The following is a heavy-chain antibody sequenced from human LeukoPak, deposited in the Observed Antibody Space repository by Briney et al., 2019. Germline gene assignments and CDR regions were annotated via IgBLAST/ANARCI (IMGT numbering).Heavy chain of an antibody. CDR2: INPSGGST. CDR3: ARGGVEMATITPFDY. D-gene: IGHD5-24*01. V-gene: IGHV1-46*01. J-gene: IGHJ4*02. Sequence: ASVKVSCKASGYTFTSYYMHWVRQAPGQGLEWMGIINPSGGSTSYAQKFQGRVTMTRDMSTSTVYMELSSLRSEDTAVYYCARGGVEMATITPFDYWGQGTLVTVSS. CDR1: GYTFTSYY.